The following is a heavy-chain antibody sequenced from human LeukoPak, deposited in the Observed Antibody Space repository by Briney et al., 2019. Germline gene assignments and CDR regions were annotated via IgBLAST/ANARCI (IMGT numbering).Heavy chain of an antibody. D-gene: IGHD3-10*01. CDR1: GYAFTGYY. CDR2: INPNSGGT. CDR3: AREPMVRDFNWFDP. V-gene: IGHV1-2*06. Sequence: ASVKVSCEASGYAFTGYYIHWVRQAPGQGLEWMGRINPNSGGTNYAQKFQGRVTMTRDTSISTAYMELSRLTSDDTAVYYCAREPMVRDFNWFDPWGQGTLVTVSS. J-gene: IGHJ5*02.